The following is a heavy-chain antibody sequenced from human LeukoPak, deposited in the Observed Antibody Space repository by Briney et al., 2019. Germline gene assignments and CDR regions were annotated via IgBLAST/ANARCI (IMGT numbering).Heavy chain of an antibody. CDR2: TIASGGAT. V-gene: IGHV3-23*01. J-gene: IGHJ4*02. CDR3: AKDCCSSAICPADY. Sequence: GGSPRPSCTASGFSPSSLAMSCVRPGARGRRGWVSSTIASGGATFHSGSVKGRFTISRDNYKKVLYLQMNGLRVEDTAIYYCAKDCCSSAICPADYWGQGTQVTVSS. D-gene: IGHD6-19*01. CDR1: GFSPSSLA.